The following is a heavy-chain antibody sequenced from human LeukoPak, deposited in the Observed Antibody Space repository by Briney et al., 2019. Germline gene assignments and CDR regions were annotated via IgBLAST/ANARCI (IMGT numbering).Heavy chain of an antibody. CDR2: IYYSGST. V-gene: IGHV4-4*02. J-gene: IGHJ4*02. CDR3: ARRVWGQNYFDY. CDR1: GGSISSSNW. Sequence: SGTLSLTCAVSGGSISSSNWWSWVRQPPGKGLEWIGNIYYSGSTYYNPSLKSRVTLSVDTSKNQFSLKLSSVTAADTAVYYCARRVWGQNYFDYWGQGTLVTVSS. D-gene: IGHD3-16*01.